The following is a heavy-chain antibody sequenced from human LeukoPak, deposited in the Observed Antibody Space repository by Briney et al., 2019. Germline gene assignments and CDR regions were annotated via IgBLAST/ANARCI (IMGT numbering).Heavy chain of an antibody. Sequence: SETLSLTCSVSGGSLNNYYWTWIRQPPGERLQWIGWIFYTGATYYHPSFESRVTISLDTSKNQFSLNLRSVTAADTAVYYCAREYTLYRSGWFLDYWGQGTVVTVSS. J-gene: IGHJ4*02. CDR1: GGSLNNYY. D-gene: IGHD6-19*01. CDR2: IFYTGAT. V-gene: IGHV4-59*01. CDR3: AREYTLYRSGWFLDY.